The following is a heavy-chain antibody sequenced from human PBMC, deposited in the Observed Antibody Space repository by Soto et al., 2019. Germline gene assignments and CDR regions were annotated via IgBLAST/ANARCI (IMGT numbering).Heavy chain of an antibody. Sequence: GASVKVSCKASGYTFTSYAMHWVRQAPGQRLEWMGWINAGNGNTKYSQKFQGRVTISRDTSASTAYMELSSLRSEDTAVYYCARGIRSGGSSFNYYFDYWGQGPLATVPS. J-gene: IGHJ4*02. D-gene: IGHD6-13*01. CDR3: ARGIRSGGSSFNYYFDY. CDR2: INAGNGNT. CDR1: GYTFTSYA. V-gene: IGHV1-3*01.